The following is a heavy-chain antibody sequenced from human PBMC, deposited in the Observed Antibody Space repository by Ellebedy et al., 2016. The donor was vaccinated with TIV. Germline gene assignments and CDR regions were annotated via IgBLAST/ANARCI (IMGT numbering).Heavy chain of an antibody. CDR1: GYTFTSYD. Sequence: AASVKVSCKTSGYTFTSYDINWVRQATGQGLEWMGWMNPNSGHTGYAQKFQGRVTMTRNTSIRTAYMELSRLRSEDTAVYYCTRASGVQWLSSSGDYWGQGTLVTVSS. D-gene: IGHD3-22*01. CDR2: MNPNSGHT. J-gene: IGHJ4*02. V-gene: IGHV1-8*01. CDR3: TRASGVQWLSSSGDY.